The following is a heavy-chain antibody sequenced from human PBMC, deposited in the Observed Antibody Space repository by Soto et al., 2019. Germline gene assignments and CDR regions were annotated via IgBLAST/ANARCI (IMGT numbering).Heavy chain of an antibody. D-gene: IGHD3-22*01. CDR1: GGSISSGGYY. CDR3: ARDRPTYDRGDYFDY. Sequence: SETLSLTCTVSGGSISSGGYYWSWIRQHPGKGLEWIGYIYYSGSTYYNPSLKSRVTISVDTSKNQFSLKLSSVTAADTAVYYCARDRPTYDRGDYFDYWGQGTLVTVSS. CDR2: IYYSGST. J-gene: IGHJ4*02. V-gene: IGHV4-31*03.